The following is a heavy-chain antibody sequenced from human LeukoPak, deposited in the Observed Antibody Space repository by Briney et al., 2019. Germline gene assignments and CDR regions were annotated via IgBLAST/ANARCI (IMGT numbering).Heavy chain of an antibody. Sequence: SETLSLTCAVFGGSISSSNWWSWVRQAPGKGLEWIGEIFHSGTTNYNPSLKSRVIITVDKSRNLFSLKLSSVTAADTAVYYCARNGYYYDSSGQLYYYYYYMDVWGKGTTVTISS. D-gene: IGHD3-22*01. V-gene: IGHV4-4*02. J-gene: IGHJ6*03. CDR3: ARNGYYYDSSGQLYYYYYYMDV. CDR1: GGSISSSNW. CDR2: IFHSGTT.